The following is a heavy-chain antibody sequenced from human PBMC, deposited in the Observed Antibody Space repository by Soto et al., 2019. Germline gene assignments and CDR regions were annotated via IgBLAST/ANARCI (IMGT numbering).Heavy chain of an antibody. CDR3: AKDSPYDILTGYSLLCEY. CDR1: GFTFSSYG. D-gene: IGHD3-9*01. V-gene: IGHV3-30*18. Sequence: QVQLVESGGGVVQPGRSLRLSCAASGFTFSSYGMHWVRQAPGEGLEWVAVISYDGSNKYYADSVKGRFTISRDNSKNTLYLQMNSLRAEDTAVYYCAKDSPYDILTGYSLLCEYWGQGTLVTVSS. CDR2: ISYDGSNK. J-gene: IGHJ4*02.